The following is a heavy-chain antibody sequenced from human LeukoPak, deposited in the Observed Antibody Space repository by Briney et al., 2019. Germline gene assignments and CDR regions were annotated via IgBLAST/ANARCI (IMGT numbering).Heavy chain of an antibody. Sequence: GGSLRLSCAASGFTFSSVDYWMSWVRQAPGKGLEWVANIKQDGSEKYYVDSVKGRFTISRDNAKNSLYLQMNSLRAEDTAVYYCARVGSAYYDFWSGYSYYYYGMDVWGQGTTVTVSS. CDR1: GFTFSSVDYW. J-gene: IGHJ6*02. CDR3: ARVGSAYYDFWSGYSYYYYGMDV. D-gene: IGHD3-3*01. V-gene: IGHV3-7*01. CDR2: IKQDGSEK.